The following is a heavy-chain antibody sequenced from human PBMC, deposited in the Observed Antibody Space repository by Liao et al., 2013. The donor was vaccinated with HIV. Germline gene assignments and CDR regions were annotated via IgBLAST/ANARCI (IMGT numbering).Heavy chain of an antibody. CDR1: GGSFSDYY. J-gene: IGHJ6*03. CDR3: ARATYSDYRGGYYYYMDV. CDR2: IDHSGSS. V-gene: IGHV4-34*01. D-gene: IGHD4-11*01. Sequence: QVQLQQWGAGLLKPSETLSLTCAVYGGSFSDYYWSWIRQSPGKGLEWIGEIDHSGSSNYNPSLKSRVTISVDTSKNQVSLKLSSVTAADTAVYYCARATYSDYRGGYYYYMDVWGKGTTVTVSS.